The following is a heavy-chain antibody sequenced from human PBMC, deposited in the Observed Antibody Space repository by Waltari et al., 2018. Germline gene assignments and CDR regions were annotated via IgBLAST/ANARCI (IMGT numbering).Heavy chain of an antibody. CDR3: ARDRDYFDY. Sequence: QVQLVESGGGVVQPGRSLRLSCAASGFTFSSYGMHWVRQAPGKGVEWVALISYDGNHKFYADSVKGRFTISRDNSQNTLYLQMDSLRTDDAAVYYCARDRDYFDYWGQGTLVTVSS. CDR2: ISYDGNHK. J-gene: IGHJ4*02. CDR1: GFTFSSYG. V-gene: IGHV3-30*04.